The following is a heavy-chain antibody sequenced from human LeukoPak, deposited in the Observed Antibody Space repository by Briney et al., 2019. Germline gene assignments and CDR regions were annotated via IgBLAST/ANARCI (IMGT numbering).Heavy chain of an antibody. V-gene: IGHV3-7*01. D-gene: IGHD3-16*02. Sequence: PGGSLRLSCAASGFSFSSYWMSWVRQAPGKGLEWVANIKEDGSEKYYVGSVKGRFTISRDNVKNSSYLQMNSLRAEDTAVYFCARHRYTSIWGQGILVTVSS. CDR1: GFSFSSYW. CDR3: ARHRYTSI. CDR2: IKEDGSEK. J-gene: IGHJ4*02.